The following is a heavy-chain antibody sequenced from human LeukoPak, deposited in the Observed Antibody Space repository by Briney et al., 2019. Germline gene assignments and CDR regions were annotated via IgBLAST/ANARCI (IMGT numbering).Heavy chain of an antibody. CDR1: GFTFSAYA. CDR3: AKDPVAVASTEGGFDI. Sequence: GGSLRLSCAASGFTFSAYAMNWVRQAPGKGLEWISTVSGSGGDTYYADSVKGRFTISRDNSKNTMYLQMSTLRAEDTAMYYCAKDPVAVASTEGGFDIWGQGTMVTVSS. CDR2: VSGSGGDT. V-gene: IGHV3-23*01. J-gene: IGHJ3*02. D-gene: IGHD6-19*01.